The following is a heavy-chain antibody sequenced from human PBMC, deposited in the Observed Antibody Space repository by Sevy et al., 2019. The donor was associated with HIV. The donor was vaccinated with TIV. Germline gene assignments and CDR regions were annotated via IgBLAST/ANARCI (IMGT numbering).Heavy chain of an antibody. CDR1: GFTFSSYD. Sequence: GGSLRLSCAASGFTFSSYDMSWVRQAPGKGLEWVSAISGSGGSTYYADSVKGRFTISRDNSKNTLYLQMNSLRAEDTAVYYCAKAWDEDYDILTGYYSPLDYWGQGTLVTVSS. CDR3: AKAWDEDYDILTGYYSPLDY. V-gene: IGHV3-23*01. CDR2: ISGSGGST. D-gene: IGHD3-9*01. J-gene: IGHJ4*02.